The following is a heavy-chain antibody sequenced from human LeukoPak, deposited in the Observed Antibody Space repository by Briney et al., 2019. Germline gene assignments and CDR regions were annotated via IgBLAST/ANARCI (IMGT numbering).Heavy chain of an antibody. J-gene: IGHJ5*02. CDR1: GYTLTELS. CDR2: FDPKDGET. CDR3: ARDRSLTGIRYNWFDP. V-gene: IGHV1-24*01. Sequence: ASVKVSCKVSGYTLTELSMHWVRQAPGKGLEWMGGFDPKDGETIYAQKLQGRVTMTTGTSTSTAYMELSSLRSEDTAVYYCARDRSLTGIRYNWFDPWGQGTLVTVSS. D-gene: IGHD1-20*01.